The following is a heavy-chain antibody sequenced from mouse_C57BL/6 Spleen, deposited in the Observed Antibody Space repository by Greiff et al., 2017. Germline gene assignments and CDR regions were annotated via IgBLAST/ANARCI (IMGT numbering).Heavy chain of an antibody. Sequence: QVQLQQPGAELVKPGASVKVSCKASGYTFTSYWMHWVKQRPGQGLEWIGRIHPSASDTNSNQKFKGKATLTVDKSSSTAYMQLSSLTSEDAAVYYCATGRFAYWGQGTLVTVSA. CDR3: ATGRFAY. CDR2: IHPSASDT. V-gene: IGHV1-74*01. J-gene: IGHJ3*01. CDR1: GYTFTSYW.